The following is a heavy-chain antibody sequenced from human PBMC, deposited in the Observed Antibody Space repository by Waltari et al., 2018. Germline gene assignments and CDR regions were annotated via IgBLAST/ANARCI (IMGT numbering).Heavy chain of an antibody. D-gene: IGHD3-22*01. CDR1: GGSFSGYY. CDR2: INHSGST. CDR3: ASVRTSGYWGFDY. Sequence: QVQLQQWGAGLLKPSETLSLTCAVYGGSFSGYYWSWIRQPPGKGLEWIGEINHSGSTNYNPALKSRVTISVDTSKNQFALKLTSVTATDTAAYYCASVRTSGYWGFDYWGQGALVTVSS. J-gene: IGHJ4*02. V-gene: IGHV4-34*01.